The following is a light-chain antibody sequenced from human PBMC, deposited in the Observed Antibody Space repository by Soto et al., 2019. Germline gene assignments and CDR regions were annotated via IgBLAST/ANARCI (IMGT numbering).Light chain of an antibody. Sequence: QSALSQPASVSGSPGQSITISCTEASNNFATYKLVSWYQQHPGKAPKLLIYEVTKRPAGVSNRFSGSQSGNTASLTISGLQADEEAEYYCCSYGHPNTLMFGGGTKLTVL. J-gene: IGLJ3*02. CDR3: CSYGHPNTLM. CDR2: EVT. CDR1: SNNFATYKL. V-gene: IGLV2-23*02.